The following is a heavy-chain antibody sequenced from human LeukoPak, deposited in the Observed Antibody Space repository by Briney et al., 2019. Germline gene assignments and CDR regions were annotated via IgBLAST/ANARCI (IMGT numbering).Heavy chain of an antibody. D-gene: IGHD6-13*01. J-gene: IGHJ6*03. CDR2: INPNSGGT. V-gene: IGHV1-2*02. CDR3: AIGGGSWYHNYYYYMDV. CDR1: GYTFTGYY. Sequence: ASVKVSRKASGYTFTGYYMHWVRQAPGQGLEWMGWINPNSGGTNYAQKFQGRVTMTRDTSISTAYMELSRLRSDDTAVYYCAIGGGSWYHNYYYYMDVWGKGTTVTVSS.